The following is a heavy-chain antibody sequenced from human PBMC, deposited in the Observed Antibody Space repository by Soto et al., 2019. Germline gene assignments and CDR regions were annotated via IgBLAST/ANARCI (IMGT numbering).Heavy chain of an antibody. CDR3: ARQLLYVGNSDY. J-gene: IGHJ4*02. D-gene: IGHD2-2*02. CDR2: IYYSGST. Sequence: SETLSLTCAVSGGSISSGGYSWSWIRQPPGKGLEWIGYIYYSGSTNYNPSLKSRVTISVDTSKNQFSLKLSSVTAADTAVYYCARQLLYVGNSDYWGQGTLVTVSS. V-gene: IGHV4-61*08. CDR1: GGSISSGGYS.